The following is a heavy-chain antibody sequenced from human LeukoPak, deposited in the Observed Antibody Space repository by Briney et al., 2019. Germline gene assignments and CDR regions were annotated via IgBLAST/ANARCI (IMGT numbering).Heavy chain of an antibody. CDR1: GASISSGDNY. CDR3: ARVPFYDSSGVF. Sequence: SETLSLTYTVSGASISSGDNYWSWIRQPPGKGLEWIGYIYYSGSTYYNPSLKSRATISSDTSKNQFSLKLSSVTAADTVVYYCARVPFYDSSGVFWGQGTLVTVSS. D-gene: IGHD3-22*01. V-gene: IGHV4-30-4*01. J-gene: IGHJ4*02. CDR2: IYYSGST.